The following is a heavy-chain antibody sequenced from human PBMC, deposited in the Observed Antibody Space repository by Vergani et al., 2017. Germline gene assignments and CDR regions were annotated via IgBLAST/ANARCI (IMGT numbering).Heavy chain of an antibody. V-gene: IGHV4-59*11. CDR2: IHYSENT. D-gene: IGHD6-19*01. Sequence: QVQLQESGPGLVKSSETLSLICSVSFDSIRNLYCNWIRQPPGKGLAWIGSIHYSENTNYNPSLKTRVTISVDTSKNQFSLTLTSVTAADTAVYYCASDTHSGQRADRWGQGILVTVTS. J-gene: IGHJ5*02. CDR3: ASDTHSGQRADR. CDR1: FDSIRNLY.